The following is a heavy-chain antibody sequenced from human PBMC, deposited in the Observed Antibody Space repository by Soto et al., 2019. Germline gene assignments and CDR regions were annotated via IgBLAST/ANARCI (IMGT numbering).Heavy chain of an antibody. D-gene: IGHD3-10*01. J-gene: IGHJ4*02. CDR3: ARVEMATIWFFDY. V-gene: IGHV3-30-3*01. CDR2: MSYDVGRK. Sequence: VQLVESGGGVVQPGRSLRLSCAASGFTVSNYGMHWVRQAPGKGLEWVAVMSYDVGRKYYADSVKGRFTISRDNSKNTLYLQMDSLTSEDTAMYYCARVEMATIWFFDYWGQGTLVTVSA. CDR1: GFTVSNYG.